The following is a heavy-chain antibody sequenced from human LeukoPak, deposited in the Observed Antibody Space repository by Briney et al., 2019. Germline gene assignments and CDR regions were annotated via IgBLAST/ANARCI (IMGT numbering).Heavy chain of an antibody. CDR1: GFIFDDYA. V-gene: IGHV3-9*01. D-gene: IGHD2-2*02. J-gene: IGHJ4*02. CDR3: ARAIGVTCISTSCYSFDY. Sequence: PGRSLRLSCAASGFIFDDYAIHWVRQAPGKGLEWVSGISWNSGSIAYADSVKGRFTISRDNAKNSLYLQMNSLRAEDTALYYCARAIGVTCISTSCYSFDYWGQGTLVTVPS. CDR2: ISWNSGSI.